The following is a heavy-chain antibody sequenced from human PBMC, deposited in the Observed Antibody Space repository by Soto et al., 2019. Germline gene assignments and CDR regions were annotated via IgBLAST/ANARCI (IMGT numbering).Heavy chain of an antibody. CDR2: IIPIFGTA. J-gene: IGHJ4*02. V-gene: IGHV1-69*06. CDR1: GGTFSSYA. Sequence: GASVKVSCKASGGTFSSYAISWVRQAPGQGLEWMGGIIPIFGTANYAQKFQGRVTITADKSTSTAYMELSSLRSEDTAVYYCARESIAVITAGGLDYWGQGTLVTVSS. CDR3: ARESIAVITAGGLDY. D-gene: IGHD3-22*01.